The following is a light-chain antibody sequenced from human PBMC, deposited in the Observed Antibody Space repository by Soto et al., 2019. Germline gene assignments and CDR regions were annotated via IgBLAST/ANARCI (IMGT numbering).Light chain of an antibody. CDR1: QSVSSK. Sequence: EIVMTQSPATLSVSPGERATLSCRASQSVSSKLAWYQQKPGQAPRLLIYGASTRATGIPARFSGSGSGTEFTLTISSLQSEDFAVYYCQQCYNWPWTFGQGTKVEIK. CDR2: GAS. J-gene: IGKJ1*01. V-gene: IGKV3-15*01. CDR3: QQCYNWPWT.